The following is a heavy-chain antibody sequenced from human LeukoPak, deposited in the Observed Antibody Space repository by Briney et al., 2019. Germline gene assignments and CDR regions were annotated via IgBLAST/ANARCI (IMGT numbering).Heavy chain of an antibody. CDR2: ISAYNGNT. CDR3: ARETYYYDSSGYYLDY. CDR1: GYTFTSYG. D-gene: IGHD3-22*01. Sequence: ASVKVSCKASGYTFTSYGISWVRQAPGQGLEWMGWISAYNGNTNYAQKLQGRVTMTTDTSTSTAYMELRSLRSDDTAVYYCARETYYYDSSGYYLDYWGQGTLVTVSS. V-gene: IGHV1-18*01. J-gene: IGHJ4*02.